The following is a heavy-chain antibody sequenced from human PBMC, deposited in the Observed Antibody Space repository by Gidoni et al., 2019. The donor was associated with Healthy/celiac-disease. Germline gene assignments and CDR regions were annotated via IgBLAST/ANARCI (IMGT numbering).Heavy chain of an antibody. Sequence: EVQLVESGGGLVQPGGSLRLSCAASGFTFSSYRMNWVRQAPGKGLEWVSYISSSSSTIYYADSVKGRFTISRDNAKNSLYLQMNSLRDEDTAVYYCARDPGVVGYSSSWYPLSRDYYYYMDVWGKGTTVTVSS. D-gene: IGHD6-13*01. V-gene: IGHV3-48*02. CDR1: GFTFSSYR. CDR3: ARDPGVVGYSSSWYPLSRDYYYYMDV. CDR2: ISSSSSTI. J-gene: IGHJ6*03.